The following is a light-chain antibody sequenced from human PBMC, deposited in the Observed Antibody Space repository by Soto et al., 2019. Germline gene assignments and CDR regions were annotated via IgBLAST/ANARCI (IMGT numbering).Light chain of an antibody. J-gene: IGKJ1*01. CDR2: DAS. Sequence: DIQMTQSPSTLSASVGDRVTITCRASQSISTWLAWYQQKPGKAPKLLIFDASTLEGGVPSRFSGSGSGTEFTLTISSLQPDDFVTYYCQQYKSYSPWTFGQGTKVEVK. CDR1: QSISTW. V-gene: IGKV1-5*01. CDR3: QQYKSYSPWT.